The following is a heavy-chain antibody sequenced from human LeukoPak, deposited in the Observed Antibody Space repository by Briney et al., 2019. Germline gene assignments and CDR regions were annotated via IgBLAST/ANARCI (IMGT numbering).Heavy chain of an antibody. CDR3: ARDRRTSSSWYWYYMDV. Sequence: SETLSLTCTVSGGSISSYYWSWIRQPAGKGLEWIGRIYTSGSTNYNPSLKSRVTMSVDTSKNQFSLKLSSVTAADTAVYYCARDRRTSSSWYWYYMDVWGKGTTVTISS. CDR2: IYTSGST. CDR1: GGSISSYY. J-gene: IGHJ6*03. D-gene: IGHD6-13*01. V-gene: IGHV4-4*07.